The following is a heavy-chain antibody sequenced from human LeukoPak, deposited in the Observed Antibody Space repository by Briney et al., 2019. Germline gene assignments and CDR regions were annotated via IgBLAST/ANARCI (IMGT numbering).Heavy chain of an antibody. J-gene: IGHJ4*02. V-gene: IGHV4-30-4*08. CDR2: IYYSGST. D-gene: IGHD4-23*01. Sequence: SQTLSLTCTVSGGSISSGDYYWSWIRQPPGKGLEWIGYIYYSGSTYYNPSLKSRVTISVDTSKNQFSLKLSSVTAADTAVYYCARDFATVGAFDYSGQGTLVTVSS. CDR3: ARDFATVGAFDY. CDR1: GGSISSGDYY.